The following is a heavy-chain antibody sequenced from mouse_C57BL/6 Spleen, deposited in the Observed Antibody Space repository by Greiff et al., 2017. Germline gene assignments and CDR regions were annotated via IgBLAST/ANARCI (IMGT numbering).Heavy chain of an antibody. V-gene: IGHV1-82*01. J-gene: IGHJ1*03. Sequence: QVQLQQSGPELVKPGASVKISCKASGYAFSSSWMNWVKQRPGKGLEWIGRIYPGDGDTNYNGKFKGKATLTADKSSSTAYMQLSSLTSEDSAVYFCAKERLRWYFDVWGTGTTVTVSS. CDR3: AKERLRWYFDV. CDR1: GYAFSSSW. CDR2: IYPGDGDT. D-gene: IGHD2-4*01.